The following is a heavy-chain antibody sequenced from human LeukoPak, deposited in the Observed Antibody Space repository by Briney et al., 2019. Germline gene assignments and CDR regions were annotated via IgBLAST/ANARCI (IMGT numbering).Heavy chain of an antibody. V-gene: IGHV4-59*01. Sequence: SETLSLTCTVSGGSISSYYWSWIRQPPGKGLEWIGYIYYSGSTTYNPSPKSRVTISVDTSKNKFSFKWSSVTGADTAVYYCAVGATTIVAFDIWGEGTMVTVFS. CDR1: GGSISSYY. J-gene: IGHJ3*02. CDR2: IYYSGST. D-gene: IGHD1-26*01. CDR3: AVGATTIVAFDI.